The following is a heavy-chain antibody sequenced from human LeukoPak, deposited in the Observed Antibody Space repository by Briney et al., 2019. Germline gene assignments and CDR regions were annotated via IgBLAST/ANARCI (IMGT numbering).Heavy chain of an antibody. Sequence: GGSLRLSCAASGFTFSSYWMSWVRQAPGKGLEWVAIIKQDGSDKYYVDSVKGRFTISRDNAKNSLYLQMNSLRAEDTAVYYCAKDLAFWSGYYIRYFQHWGQGTLVTVSS. V-gene: IGHV3-7*03. CDR2: IKQDGSDK. D-gene: IGHD3-3*01. J-gene: IGHJ1*01. CDR1: GFTFSSYW. CDR3: AKDLAFWSGYYIRYFQH.